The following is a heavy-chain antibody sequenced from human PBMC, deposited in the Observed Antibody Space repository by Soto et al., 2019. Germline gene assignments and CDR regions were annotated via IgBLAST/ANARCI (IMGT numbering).Heavy chain of an antibody. D-gene: IGHD2-15*01. V-gene: IGHV5-51*01. CDR2: IYPGDSDT. Sequence: GESLKISCKGSGYSFTSYWIGWVRQMPGKGLEWMGIIYPGDSDTRYSPSFQGQVTISADKSISTAYLQWSSLTASDTAIYYCARLTRYCSGGNCYLDSWGRGTLVTVSS. J-gene: IGHJ4*02. CDR1: GYSFTSYW. CDR3: ARLTRYCSGGNCYLDS.